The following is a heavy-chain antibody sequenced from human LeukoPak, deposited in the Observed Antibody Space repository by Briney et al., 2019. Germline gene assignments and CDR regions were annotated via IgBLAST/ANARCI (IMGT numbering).Heavy chain of an antibody. CDR3: ARRGYSSGWYRFDY. Sequence: SEILSLTCTVSGGSTSSSSNYWGWIRQPPGKGLEWIGSIHYSGSTYYNPSLKSRVTISVDTSKNQFSLKLSSVTAADTAVYYCARRGYSSGWYRFDYWGQGTLVTVSS. CDR1: GGSTSSSSNY. J-gene: IGHJ4*02. D-gene: IGHD6-19*01. CDR2: IHYSGST. V-gene: IGHV4-39*01.